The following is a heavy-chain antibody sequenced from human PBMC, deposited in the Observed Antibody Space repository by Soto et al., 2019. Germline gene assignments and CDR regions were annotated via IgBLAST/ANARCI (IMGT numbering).Heavy chain of an antibody. CDR3: ARDRRGYENNLLDL. CDR2: INPNSGGT. D-gene: IGHD5-12*01. CDR1: GYTFTGYY. J-gene: IGHJ5*02. Sequence: ASVKVSCKASGYTFTGYYMHWVRQAPGQGLEWMGWINPNSGGTNYAQKFQGWVTMTRDTSISTAYMELSRLRSDDTAVYYCARDRRGYENNLLDLWGQGTLVTFSS. V-gene: IGHV1-2*04.